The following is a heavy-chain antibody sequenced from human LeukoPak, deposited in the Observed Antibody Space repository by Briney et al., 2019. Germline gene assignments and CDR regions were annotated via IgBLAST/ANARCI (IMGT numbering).Heavy chain of an antibody. CDR1: GFTFSNFW. J-gene: IGHJ2*01. V-gene: IGHV3-74*01. D-gene: IGHD1-26*01. Sequence: GGSLRLSCAASGFTFSNFWMHRVRQAPGKGLAWVSHVNSDGRSINYAESVKGRFAIARDNAKNTLYLQMNSPRVEDTAVYYCARGREDLGGYPNWYFDLWGRGTLVTVSS. CDR2: VNSDGRSI. CDR3: ARGREDLGGYPNWYFDL.